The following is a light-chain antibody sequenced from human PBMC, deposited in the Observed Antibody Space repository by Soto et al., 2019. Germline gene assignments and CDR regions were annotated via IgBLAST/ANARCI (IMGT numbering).Light chain of an antibody. CDR1: QSVRSN. CDR2: GAS. J-gene: IGKJ2*02. CDR3: PQART. Sequence: EIVVTQSPAILSVSPGERATLSCRARQSVRSNLAWYQQKPGQAPRLLIYGASTRATGVPARFSGSGSGTEFTLTISSLQSEDFAVYYCPQARTFGQGTKLDMK. V-gene: IGKV3-15*01.